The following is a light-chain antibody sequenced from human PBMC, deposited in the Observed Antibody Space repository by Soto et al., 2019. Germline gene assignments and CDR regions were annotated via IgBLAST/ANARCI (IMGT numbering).Light chain of an antibody. Sequence: SPELTQPPSVSVAPGETARITCGGNNIGSESVHWYQQKPGQAPVVVIYYDSDRPSGIPERFSGSNSGNTATLTISRVEAGDEADYYCQVCDSSSDHVVVFGGGTKVTVL. CDR2: YDS. J-gene: IGLJ2*01. CDR3: QVCDSSSDHVVV. V-gene: IGLV3-21*04. CDR1: NIGSES.